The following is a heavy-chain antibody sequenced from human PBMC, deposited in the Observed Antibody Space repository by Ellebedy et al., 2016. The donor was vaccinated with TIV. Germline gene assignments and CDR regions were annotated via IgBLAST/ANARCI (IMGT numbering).Heavy chain of an antibody. CDR2: ISGSGNTK. CDR3: ARVRSVYYYMDV. CDR1: GFTFSTYG. J-gene: IGHJ6*03. Sequence: PGGSLRLSCTDSGFTFSTYGMNWVRQAPGKGLEWVSYISGSGNTKYYTDSVKGRFTISRDNAKNSLYLHMNSLRAEDTAVYYCARVRSVYYYMDVWGKGTTATVSS. V-gene: IGHV3-48*04. D-gene: IGHD2-8*01.